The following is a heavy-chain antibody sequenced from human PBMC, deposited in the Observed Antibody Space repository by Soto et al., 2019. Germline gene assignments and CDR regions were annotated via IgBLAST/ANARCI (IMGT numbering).Heavy chain of an antibody. D-gene: IGHD5-18*01. CDR3: ARAPYSYGFSWFDP. V-gene: IGHV4-30-2*05. CDR1: GGSISSGGYS. Sequence: SETLSLTCAVSGGSISSGGYSWSWIRQPPGKGLEWIGYIYYSGSTYYNPSLKSRVTISVDTSKNQFSLKLSSVTAADTAVYYCARAPYSYGFSWFDPWGQGTLVTVSS. CDR2: IYYSGST. J-gene: IGHJ5*02.